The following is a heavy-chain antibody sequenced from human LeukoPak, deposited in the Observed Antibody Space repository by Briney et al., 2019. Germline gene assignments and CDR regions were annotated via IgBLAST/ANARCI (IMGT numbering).Heavy chain of an antibody. J-gene: IGHJ4*02. D-gene: IGHD3-3*01. CDR2: IYYSGGT. CDR3: ASGMTLEWFFDY. CDR1: GGSINYYY. Sequence: SETLSLTCTVSGGSINYYYWMWIRQPPGKGLEWIGYIYYSGGTHYNPSLKSRVTMLVDTSKNQFSLKLSSVTAADTAVYYCASGMTLEWFFDYWGQGTLVTVSS. V-gene: IGHV4-59*08.